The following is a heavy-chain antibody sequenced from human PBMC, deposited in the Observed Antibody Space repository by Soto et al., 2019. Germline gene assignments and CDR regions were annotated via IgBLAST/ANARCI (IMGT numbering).Heavy chain of an antibody. CDR3: SKDMGYDLSPLGYFDY. D-gene: IGHD5-12*01. J-gene: IGHJ4*02. V-gene: IGHV3-9*01. Sequence: EVQLVESGGGLVQPGRSLRLSCAASGFTFDDYAMHWVRQAPGKGLEWGSGISWDSGSIGYADSVKGRFTISRDNAKNSLYLQMNSLRSEDTALYYCSKDMGYDLSPLGYFDYWGQGTLVTASS. CDR1: GFTFDDYA. CDR2: ISWDSGSI.